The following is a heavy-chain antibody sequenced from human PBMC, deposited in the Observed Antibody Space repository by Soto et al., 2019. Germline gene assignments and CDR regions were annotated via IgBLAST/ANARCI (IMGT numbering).Heavy chain of an antibody. CDR3: ARARQYSSSWYGFDP. D-gene: IGHD6-13*01. CDR2: ISAYNGNT. CDR1: GYIFTSYG. V-gene: IGHV1-18*01. Sequence: GASVKVSCKASGYIFTSYGISWMRQAPGQGLEWMGWISAYNGNTNYAQKLQGRVTMTRDTSISTAYMELSRLRSDDTAVYYCARARQYSSSWYGFDPWGQGTLVTVSS. J-gene: IGHJ5*02.